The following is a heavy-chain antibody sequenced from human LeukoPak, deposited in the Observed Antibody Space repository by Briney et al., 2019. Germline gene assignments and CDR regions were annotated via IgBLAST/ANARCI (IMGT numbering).Heavy chain of an antibody. V-gene: IGHV3-23*01. D-gene: IGHD6-19*01. CDR1: GFTFSSHA. CDR2: ISGSGSST. J-gene: IGHJ4*02. Sequence: GGSLRLSCAASGFTFSSHAMSWVRQAPGKGLEWVSPISGSGSSTYYADSVKGRFTISRDKSKNTLYLQLNSLRAEDTAVYYCAKGLAVAGHFDYWGQGTLVTVSS. CDR3: AKGLAVAGHFDY.